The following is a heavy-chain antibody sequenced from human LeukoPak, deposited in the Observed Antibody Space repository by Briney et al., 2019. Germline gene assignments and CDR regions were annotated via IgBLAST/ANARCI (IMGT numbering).Heavy chain of an antibody. J-gene: IGHJ3*02. CDR2: IYSSGST. CDR3: ARHRHDFWSGYLDAFDI. D-gene: IGHD3-3*01. Sequence: SETLSLTCTVSGGSMSSYYWSWLRQPPGKGLEWIGYIYSSGSTNHNPSLKSRGAISLDTSKNQFSLKLSSVTASDTAMYYCARHRHDFWSGYLDAFDIWGQGTMVTVSS. V-gene: IGHV4-59*08. CDR1: GGSMSSYY.